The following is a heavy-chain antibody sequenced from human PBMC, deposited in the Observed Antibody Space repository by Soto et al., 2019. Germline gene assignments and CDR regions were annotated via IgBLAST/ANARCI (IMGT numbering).Heavy chain of an antibody. CDR2: IYYSGST. CDR3: ASHDDYGDYVTYYGMDV. Sequence: SETLSLTCTVSGGSISSSSYYWGWIRQPPGKGLEWIGSIYYSGSTYYNPSLKSRVTISVDTSKNQFSLKLSSVTAADTAVYYCASHDDYGDYVTYYGMDVWGQGTTVTVSS. CDR1: GGSISSSSYY. V-gene: IGHV4-39*01. J-gene: IGHJ6*02. D-gene: IGHD4-17*01.